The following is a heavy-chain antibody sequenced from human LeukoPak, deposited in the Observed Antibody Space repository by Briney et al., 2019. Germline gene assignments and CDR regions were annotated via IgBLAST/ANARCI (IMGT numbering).Heavy chain of an antibody. CDR2: IYYSGST. Sequence: PSETLSLTCTVSGGSISSYYWSWIRQPPGKGLEWIGYIYYSGSTNYNPSLKSRVTISVDTSKNQFSLKLSSVTAADTAVYYCARGGFAGLATNNYWGQGTLVTVSS. D-gene: IGHD5-12*01. J-gene: IGHJ4*02. V-gene: IGHV4-59*01. CDR3: ARGGFAGLATNNY. CDR1: GGSISSYY.